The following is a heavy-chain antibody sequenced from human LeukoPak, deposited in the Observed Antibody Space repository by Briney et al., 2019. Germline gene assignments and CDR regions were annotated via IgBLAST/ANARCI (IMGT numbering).Heavy chain of an antibody. Sequence: ASVKVSCKASGYTFTSYGISWVRQAPGQGLEWMGWISAYNGNTNYAQKLQGRVTMTTDASTSTAYMELRSLRSDDTAVYYCAKVQEDYYDFWSGFDYWGQGTLVTVSS. D-gene: IGHD3-3*01. CDR3: AKVQEDYYDFWSGFDY. CDR2: ISAYNGNT. J-gene: IGHJ4*02. CDR1: GYTFTSYG. V-gene: IGHV1-18*01.